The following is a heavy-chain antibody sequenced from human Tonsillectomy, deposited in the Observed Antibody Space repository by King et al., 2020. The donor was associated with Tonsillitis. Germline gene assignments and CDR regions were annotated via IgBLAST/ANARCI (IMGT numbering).Heavy chain of an antibody. CDR1: GGTFSNYG. V-gene: IGHV1-69*12. CDR2: INPIFGTA. CDR3: ARELGMRVDY. J-gene: IGHJ4*02. Sequence: QLVQSGAEVKKPGSSVKVSCKTSGGTFSNYGINWVRQAPEQGLEWMGGINPIFGTANYAQKFQGRVRITADESTNTAYMELSSLRSEDTAVYYCARELGMRVDYWGQGSLVTVSS. D-gene: IGHD7-27*01.